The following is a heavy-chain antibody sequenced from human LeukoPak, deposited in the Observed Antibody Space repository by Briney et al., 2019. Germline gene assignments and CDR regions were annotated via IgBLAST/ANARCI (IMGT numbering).Heavy chain of an antibody. CDR1: GYTFTSCD. CDR2: MNPNSGNT. V-gene: IGHV1-8*01. CDR3: TRGSGGRRDY. Sequence: ASVKVSCKASGYTFTSCDINWVRQATGQGLEWIGWMNPNSGNTGYGQSFQGRVTMTRDNSISTAYMELSNLRSEDTAIYYCTRGSGGRRDYWGQGTLVTVSS. J-gene: IGHJ4*02. D-gene: IGHD4-23*01.